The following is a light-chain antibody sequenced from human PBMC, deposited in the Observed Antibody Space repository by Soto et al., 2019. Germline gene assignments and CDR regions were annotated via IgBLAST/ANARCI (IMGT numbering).Light chain of an antibody. Sequence: DIQMTQSPSTLSASVGDRVTITCRASQSISSWLAWYQQKPGKAPKLLIYDASSLESEVPSRFSGSGSGTEFTLTISSLQPDDFATYYCQQYNSYPTFGGGTKVEIK. J-gene: IGKJ4*01. CDR1: QSISSW. CDR2: DAS. V-gene: IGKV1-5*01. CDR3: QQYNSYPT.